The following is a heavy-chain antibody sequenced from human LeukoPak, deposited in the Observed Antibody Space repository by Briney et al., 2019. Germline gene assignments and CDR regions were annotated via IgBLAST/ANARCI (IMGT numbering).Heavy chain of an antibody. CDR1: GFTFSSYA. J-gene: IGHJ4*02. CDR2: ISGSGGST. V-gene: IGHV3-23*01. Sequence: GGSLRLSCAASGFTFSSYAMSWVRQAPGKGLEWVSAISGSGGSTYYADSVKGRFTISRDNSKNTLCLQMNSLRAEDTAVYYCAKDLGDIVVVPAAHPLFDYWGQGTLVTVSS. CDR3: AKDLGDIVVVPAAHPLFDY. D-gene: IGHD2-2*01.